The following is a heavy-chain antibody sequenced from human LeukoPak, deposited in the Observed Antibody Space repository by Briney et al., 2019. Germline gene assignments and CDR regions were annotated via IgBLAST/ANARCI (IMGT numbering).Heavy chain of an antibody. V-gene: IGHV3-30-3*01. D-gene: IGHD3-22*01. CDR2: ISYDGSNK. Sequence: QTGGSLRLSCAASGFTFSSYAMHWVRQAPGKGLEWVAVISYDGSNKYYADSVKGRFTISRDKSKNTLYLQMNSLRAEDAAVYYCAREPDCSGYYGPGYWGQGTLVTVSS. CDR3: AREPDCSGYYGPGY. CDR1: GFTFSSYA. J-gene: IGHJ4*02.